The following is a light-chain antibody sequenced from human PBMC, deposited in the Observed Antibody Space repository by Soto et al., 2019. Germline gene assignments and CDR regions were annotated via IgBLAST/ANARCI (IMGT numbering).Light chain of an antibody. CDR3: QQRSDWPWT. CDR2: EAS. CDR1: QSVSSY. Sequence: EIVLTQSPATLSFSPGERGTLSCRASQSVSSYLAWYQQKPGQAPRLLMYEASTRATGSPARFSGGGSGTDFTLTISSLEPEDFAVYYCQQRSDWPWTFGQGTKVDIK. V-gene: IGKV3-11*01. J-gene: IGKJ1*01.